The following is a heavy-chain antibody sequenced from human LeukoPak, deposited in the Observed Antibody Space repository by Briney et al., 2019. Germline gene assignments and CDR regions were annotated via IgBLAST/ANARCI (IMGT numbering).Heavy chain of an antibody. Sequence: SETLSPTCTVSGGSISSGDYYWSWIRQPPGKGLEWIGYIYYSGSTYYNPSLKSRVIISVDTSKNQISLKLNSVTAADTAVYYCARVSDYDSSGYYDIDYWGQGTLVTVSS. CDR1: GGSISSGDYY. D-gene: IGHD3-22*01. CDR3: ARVSDYDSSGYYDIDY. CDR2: IYYSGST. V-gene: IGHV4-30-4*01. J-gene: IGHJ4*02.